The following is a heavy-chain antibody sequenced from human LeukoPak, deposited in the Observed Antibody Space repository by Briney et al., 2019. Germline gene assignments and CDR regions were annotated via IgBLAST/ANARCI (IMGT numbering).Heavy chain of an antibody. D-gene: IGHD2-2*02. J-gene: IGHJ6*03. CDR1: GGSFSGYC. Sequence: PSETLSLTCAVYGGSFSGYCWSWIRQPPGKGLEWIGEINHSGSTNYNPSLKSRVTISVDTSKNQFSLKLSSVTAADTAVYYCARVRYCSSTSCYRRGYYYYYYYMDVWGKGTTVTVSS. CDR2: INHSGST. CDR3: ARVRYCSSTSCYRRGYYYYYYYMDV. V-gene: IGHV4-34*01.